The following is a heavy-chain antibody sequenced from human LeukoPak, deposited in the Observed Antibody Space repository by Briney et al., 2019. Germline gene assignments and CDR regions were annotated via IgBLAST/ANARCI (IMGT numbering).Heavy chain of an antibody. D-gene: IGHD6-13*01. Sequence: PSETLSLTCTVSGASISSYYWSWIRQPPGKGLEWIGYIFYSGSTLYNPTLQSQVTISVDTSKNLFSLKLTSVTAADTAVYYCASGPYPAAGTDHQFDYWGQGTLVTVSS. CDR2: IFYSGST. CDR3: ASGPYPAAGTDHQFDY. CDR1: GASISSYY. J-gene: IGHJ4*02. V-gene: IGHV4-59*01.